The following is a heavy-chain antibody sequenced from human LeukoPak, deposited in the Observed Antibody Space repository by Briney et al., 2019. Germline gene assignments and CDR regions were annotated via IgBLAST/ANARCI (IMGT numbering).Heavy chain of an antibody. CDR1: GFTFSNSW. J-gene: IGHJ4*02. Sequence: GGSLRLSCLASGFTFSNSWMTWVRQAPGKGLEWVSAISGSGGSTYYADSVKGRFTISRDNSKNTLYLQMNSLRAEDTAVYYCARGYCSGGSCSKFDYWGQGTLVTVSS. CDR3: ARGYCSGGSCSKFDY. V-gene: IGHV3-23*01. D-gene: IGHD2-15*01. CDR2: ISGSGGST.